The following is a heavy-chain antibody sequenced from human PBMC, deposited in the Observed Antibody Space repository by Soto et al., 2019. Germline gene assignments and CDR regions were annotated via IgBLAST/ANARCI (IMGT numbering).Heavy chain of an antibody. J-gene: IGHJ4*02. CDR3: ARGITQGYDY. CDR2: MSPSSGNT. D-gene: IGHD1-20*01. V-gene: IGHV1-8*02. CDR1: GYKFNTYD. Sequence: QVQLVQSGAEVEKPGASVKVSCQASGYKFNTYDINWVPQDTGQGFVGMGGMSPSSGNTGYAQKFQGRVTMTRDTSVSTAYMELNSLTSDDTAVYYCARGITQGYDYWGQGTPVTVSS.